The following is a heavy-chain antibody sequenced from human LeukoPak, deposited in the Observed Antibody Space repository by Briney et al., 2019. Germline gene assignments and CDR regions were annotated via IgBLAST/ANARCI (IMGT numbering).Heavy chain of an antibody. V-gene: IGHV1-18*01. CDR1: GYTFTSYG. CDR3: AREIDCSSTSCQDYYYYYGMDV. J-gene: IGHJ6*02. Sequence: GASVKVSCKASGYTFTSYGISWVRQAPGQGLEWMGWISAYNGNTNYAQKLQGRVTMTTDTSTSTAYMELRSLRTDDTAVYYCAREIDCSSTSCQDYYYYYGMDVWGQGTTVTVSS. D-gene: IGHD2-2*01. CDR2: ISAYNGNT.